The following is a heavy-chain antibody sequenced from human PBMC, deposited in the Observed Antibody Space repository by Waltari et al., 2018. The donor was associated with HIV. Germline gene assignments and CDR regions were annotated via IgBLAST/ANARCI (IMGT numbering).Heavy chain of an antibody. D-gene: IGHD1-26*01. V-gene: IGHV4-39*01. CDR2: IYYSGST. J-gene: IGHJ2*01. Sequence: HLQLQESGPGLVKPSETLSLTCTVSSGSISNSNYFWGWIRQTPGKGLEWIGSIYYSGSTYYTPALKNRVTISVDTSKNQFSLKVSSVTTADTAVFYCAIHALGVGPAYWNFDRWGRGTLVTVSS. CDR3: AIHALGVGPAYWNFDR. CDR1: SGSISNSNYF.